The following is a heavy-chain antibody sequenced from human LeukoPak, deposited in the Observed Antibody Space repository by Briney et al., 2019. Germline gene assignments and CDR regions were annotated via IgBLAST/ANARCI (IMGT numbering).Heavy chain of an antibody. CDR1: GFTFSSYN. CDR3: ANTKQFEY. D-gene: IGHD1-1*01. V-gene: IGHV3-21*01. Sequence: GGSLRLSCAASGFTFSSYNMNWVRQSPGKGLEWVSSITSSSSSIYYADSVKGRFTISRDNAKNSLYLQMNSLRAEDTAVYYCANTKQFEYWGQGTLVTVSS. J-gene: IGHJ4*02. CDR2: ITSSSSSI.